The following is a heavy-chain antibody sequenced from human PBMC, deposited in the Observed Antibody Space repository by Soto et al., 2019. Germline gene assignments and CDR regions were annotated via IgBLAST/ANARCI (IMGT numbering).Heavy chain of an antibody. J-gene: IGHJ4*02. D-gene: IGHD4-4*01. Sequence: QVQLVESGGGVVQPGRSLRLSCAASGFTFSSYGMHWVRQAPGKGLEWVAVISYDGSNKYYADSVKGRFTISRDNSKNTLYLQMNSLRAEDTAVYHCAKDITRAVTYSDYWGQGTLVTVSS. CDR3: AKDITRAVTYSDY. CDR1: GFTFSSYG. V-gene: IGHV3-30*18. CDR2: ISYDGSNK.